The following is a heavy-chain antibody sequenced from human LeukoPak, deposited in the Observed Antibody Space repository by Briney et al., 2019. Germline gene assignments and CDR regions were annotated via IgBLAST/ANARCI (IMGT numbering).Heavy chain of an antibody. D-gene: IGHD2-8*01. J-gene: IGHJ6*02. CDR1: GGTFSSYT. Sequence: SAKVSCKASGGTFSSYTISWVRQAPGQGLEWMGRIIPILGIANYAQKFQGRVTITADKSTSTAYMELSSLRSEDTAVYYCASAVYAMDYYYYGMDVWGQGTTVTVSS. CDR3: ASAVYAMDYYYYGMDV. CDR2: IIPILGIA. V-gene: IGHV1-69*02.